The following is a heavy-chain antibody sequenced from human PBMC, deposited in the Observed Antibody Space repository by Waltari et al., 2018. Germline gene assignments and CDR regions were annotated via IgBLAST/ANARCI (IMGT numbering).Heavy chain of an antibody. Sequence: QVQLVQSGAEVKKPGASVKVSCKASGYTFTSYAMHWVRQAPGQRLEWMGWINAGNGNTKYSQKFQGRVTITRDTSASKAYMELSSLRSEDTAVYYCARGSVWLQDAFDIWGQGTMVTVSS. J-gene: IGHJ3*02. CDR1: GYTFTSYA. D-gene: IGHD3-16*01. CDR2: INAGNGNT. CDR3: ARGSVWLQDAFDI. V-gene: IGHV1-3*01.